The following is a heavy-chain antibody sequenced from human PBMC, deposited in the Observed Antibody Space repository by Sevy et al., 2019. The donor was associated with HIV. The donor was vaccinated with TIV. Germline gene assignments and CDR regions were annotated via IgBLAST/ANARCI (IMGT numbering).Heavy chain of an antibody. CDR1: GGPMRSSGHY. Sequence: SETLSLTCTVSGGPMRSSGHYWTWIRQHPGKGLELVGYIYYSGSTYYNPSLKSRLAISIDTSQNQLSLKLSSVTAADTAIYYCATPRPSPGGDYFARWGQGILVTVSS. J-gene: IGHJ4*02. CDR3: ATPRPSPGGDYFAR. CDR2: IYYSGST. D-gene: IGHD1-26*01. V-gene: IGHV4-31*03.